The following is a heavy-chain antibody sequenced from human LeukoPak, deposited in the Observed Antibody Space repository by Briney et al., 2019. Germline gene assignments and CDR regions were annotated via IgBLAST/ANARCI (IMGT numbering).Heavy chain of an antibody. J-gene: IGHJ6*03. V-gene: IGHV3-23*01. CDR2: ISGSGGST. D-gene: IGHD6-13*01. Sequence: GGSLRLSCAASGFTFSSYAMSWVRQAPGKGLEWVSAISGSGGSTYYADSVKGRFTISRDNSKDTLYLQMNSLRAEDTAVYYCAKGSDIAAAGTYYYYYYMDVWGKGTTVTVSS. CDR3: AKGSDIAAAGTYYYYYYMDV. CDR1: GFTFSSYA.